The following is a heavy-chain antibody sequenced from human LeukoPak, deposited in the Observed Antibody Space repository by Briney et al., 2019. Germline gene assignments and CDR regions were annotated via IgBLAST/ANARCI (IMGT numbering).Heavy chain of an antibody. V-gene: IGHV3-23*01. CDR1: GFSFRENA. D-gene: IGHD2-2*01. CDR3: ARASWCCYADEVW. CDR2: LRGNDDT. J-gene: IGHJ1*01. Sequence: GGSLRLSCTASGFSFRENAMSWVRQAPARGPEWVSSLRGNDDTFYAESVKGRFTLSRDASRNMVFLHLNNLSVDDSAAYYFARASWCCYADEVWWGQGTLVTVSS.